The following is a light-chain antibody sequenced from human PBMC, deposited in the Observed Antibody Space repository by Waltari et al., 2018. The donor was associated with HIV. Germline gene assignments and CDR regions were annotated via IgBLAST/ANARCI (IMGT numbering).Light chain of an antibody. J-gene: IGLJ1*01. CDR2: DVT. V-gene: IGLV2-14*03. CDR1: STDVRGHSY. Sequence: QSALTHPASVSWAPGQSITIPCPGTSTDVRGHSYVSWYQQYPGKAPKLIIYDVTNRPSGVSNRFSGSKSGNTASLTISGLQAEDEADYYCCSYTSNITGRVFGTGTKVTVL. CDR3: CSYTSNITGRV.